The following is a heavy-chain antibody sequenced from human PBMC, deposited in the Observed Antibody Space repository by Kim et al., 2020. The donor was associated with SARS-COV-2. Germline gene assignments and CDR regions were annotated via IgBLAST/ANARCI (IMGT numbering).Heavy chain of an antibody. V-gene: IGHV1-69*01. J-gene: IGHJ4*02. Sequence: FQGRVTITADESTSTAYMELSSLRSEDTAVYYCATNIVVVPAAISRGFDYWGQGTLVTVSS. CDR3: ATNIVVVPAAISRGFDY. D-gene: IGHD2-2*01.